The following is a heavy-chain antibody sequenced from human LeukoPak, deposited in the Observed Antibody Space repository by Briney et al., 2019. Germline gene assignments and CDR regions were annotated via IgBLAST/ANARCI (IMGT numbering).Heavy chain of an antibody. CDR3: ARGHYKKWLLDY. J-gene: IGHJ4*02. CDR2: IYTSGST. Sequence: KPSETLSLTCTVSGGSISSGSYYWSWIRQPAGKGLEWIGRIYTSGSTNYNPSLKSRVTISVDTSKNQFSLKLSSVTAADTAVYYCARGHYKKWLLDYWGQGTLVTVSS. V-gene: IGHV4-61*02. CDR1: GGSISSGSYY. D-gene: IGHD3-22*01.